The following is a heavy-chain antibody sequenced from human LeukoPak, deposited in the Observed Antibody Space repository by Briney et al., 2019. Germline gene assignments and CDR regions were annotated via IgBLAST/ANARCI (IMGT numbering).Heavy chain of an antibody. CDR1: GASITTTSSY. D-gene: IGHD6-13*01. CDR3: AWGGSSWYDYFGY. V-gene: IGHV4-39*01. CDR2: IYYSGSN. J-gene: IGHJ4*02. Sequence: PETLSLTRTVSGASITTTSSYWGSIRPPPGKGLEWIGSIYYSGSNNYNPSLKSRVTIYVDTSKDQFSLKLSYVTAEDTAVYYCAWGGSSWYDYFGYWGQGTLVTASS.